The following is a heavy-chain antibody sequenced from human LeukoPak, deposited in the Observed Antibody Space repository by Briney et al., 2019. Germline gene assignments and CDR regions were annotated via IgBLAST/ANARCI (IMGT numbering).Heavy chain of an antibody. CDR2: IYYSGST. CDR1: GGSISGFY. D-gene: IGHD6-13*01. J-gene: IGHJ4*02. Sequence: SETLSLTCTVSGGSISGFYWSWIRQPPGKGLEWIGHIYYSGSTSYNPSIKSRVTISVDTSKNQFSLTLTSVTAADTAVYYCARLQQLALNFDYWGQGTLVTVSS. CDR3: ARLQQLALNFDY. V-gene: IGHV4-59*01.